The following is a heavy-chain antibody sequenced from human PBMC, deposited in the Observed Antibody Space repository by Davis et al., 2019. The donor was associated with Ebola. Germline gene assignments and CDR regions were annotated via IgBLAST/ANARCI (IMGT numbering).Heavy chain of an antibody. D-gene: IGHD3-16*01. Sequence: SETLSLTCTVSGGSISSYYWSWIRQPPGKGLEWIGSIYYSGSTYYNPSLKSRVTISVDTSKNQFSLKLRSVTAADTAVYYCARAVYYDYIWGSYWGYFDNWGQGTLVTVSS. CDR2: IYYSGST. CDR3: ARAVYYDYIWGSYWGYFDN. J-gene: IGHJ4*02. CDR1: GGSISSYY. V-gene: IGHV4-59*05.